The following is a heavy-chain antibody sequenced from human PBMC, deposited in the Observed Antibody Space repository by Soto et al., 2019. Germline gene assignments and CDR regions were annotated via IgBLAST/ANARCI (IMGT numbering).Heavy chain of an antibody. Sequence: GGSLRLSCTTSGFTFNTYGMHWVRQAPGKGLEWVAIIWYDGSNKYYADSVKSRFTISRDNSKNTLYLQMNSLRAEDTALYYCARADCTGAYCYSWPFNYGVDVWGQGTTVTVS. D-gene: IGHD2-15*01. V-gene: IGHV3-33*08. CDR2: IWYDGSNK. J-gene: IGHJ6*02. CDR3: ARADCTGAYCYSWPFNYGVDV. CDR1: GFTFNTYG.